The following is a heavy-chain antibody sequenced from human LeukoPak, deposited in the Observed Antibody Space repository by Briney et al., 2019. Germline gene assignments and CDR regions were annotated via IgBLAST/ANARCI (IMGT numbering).Heavy chain of an antibody. CDR2: ISGSGGST. D-gene: IGHD6-19*01. Sequence: GGSLRLSCAASGFTFSSYAMSWVRQAPGKGLEWVSAISGSGGSTYYADSVKGRFTISRDNSKNTLYLQMNSLRAEDTAVYYCAKRPIGYSSGWYFDYWGQGTLVTVSS. CDR1: GFTFSSYA. J-gene: IGHJ4*02. V-gene: IGHV3-23*01. CDR3: AKRPIGYSSGWYFDY.